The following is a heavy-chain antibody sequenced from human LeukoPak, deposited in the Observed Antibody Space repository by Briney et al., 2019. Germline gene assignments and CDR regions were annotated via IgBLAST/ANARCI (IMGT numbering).Heavy chain of an antibody. V-gene: IGHV3-30*03. CDR3: ASHRGGHTTGYFDY. CDR1: GITFRNYG. CDR2: ISYDGKNE. Sequence: QAGGSLRLSCVVSGITFRNYGMHWVRQAPGKGLEWVAIISYDGKNEYYADSVKGRFTISKDNSKNTLYLQMNSLRAEDTAVYYCASHRGGHTTGYFDYWGQGALVTVSS. D-gene: IGHD1-1*01. J-gene: IGHJ4*02.